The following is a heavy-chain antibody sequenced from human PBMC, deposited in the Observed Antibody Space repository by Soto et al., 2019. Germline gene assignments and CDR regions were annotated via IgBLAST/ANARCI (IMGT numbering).Heavy chain of an antibody. Sequence: QLQLQESGPGLVKPSETLSLTCTVSGGSISSSSYYWGWIRQPPGKGLEWIGSIYYSGSTYYNPSLRSRVTISVHPSKNQFPQKLSSVTAANTAVYYCARMVWLQLLTLPYYFDYWGQGTMVTVSS. CDR3: ARMVWLQLLTLPYYFDY. CDR1: GGSISSSSYY. V-gene: IGHV4-39*01. CDR2: IYYSGST. J-gene: IGHJ4*02. D-gene: IGHD5-12*01.